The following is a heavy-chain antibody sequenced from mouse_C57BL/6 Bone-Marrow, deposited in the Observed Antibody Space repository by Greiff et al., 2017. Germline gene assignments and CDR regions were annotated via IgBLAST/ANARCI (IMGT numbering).Heavy chain of an antibody. CDR3: ARDRGYCSNYVGWYFDV. CDR2: ISDGGSYT. V-gene: IGHV5-4*01. CDR1: GFTFSSYA. D-gene: IGHD2-5*01. J-gene: IGHJ1*03. Sequence: EVKLMESGGGLVKPGGSLKLSCAASGFTFSSYAMSWVRQTPEKRLEWVATISDGGSYTYYPDNVKGRFTISRDNAKNNLYLQMSHLKSEGTAMYYCARDRGYCSNYVGWYFDVWGTETTGTVSS.